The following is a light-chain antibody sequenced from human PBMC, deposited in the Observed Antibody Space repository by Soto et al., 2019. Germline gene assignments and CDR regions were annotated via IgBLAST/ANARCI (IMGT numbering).Light chain of an antibody. Sequence: EIVMTQSPATLSVSPGERATLSCRASQSVSSNLAWYQQKPGQAPRLLIYGASTRATGIPARFSGSGYGTEFTLTISSLQSEDFAAYYCQQYNNWPRTFGQGTTVDIK. V-gene: IGKV3-15*01. CDR1: QSVSSN. J-gene: IGKJ2*01. CDR3: QQYNNWPRT. CDR2: GAS.